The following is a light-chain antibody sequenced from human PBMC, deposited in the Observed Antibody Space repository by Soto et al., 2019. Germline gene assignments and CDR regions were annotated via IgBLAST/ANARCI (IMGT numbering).Light chain of an antibody. CDR2: KAS. CDR3: QQYNSYLWT. V-gene: IGKV1-5*03. J-gene: IGKJ1*01. Sequence: DIQMTQSPSTLSASVGDRVTITCRASQSISSWLAWFQQKPGKAPNLLIHKASSLESGVPSRFSGSGSGTEFTLNISSLQPDDFATYYCQQYNSYLWTFGQGTKVEIK. CDR1: QSISSW.